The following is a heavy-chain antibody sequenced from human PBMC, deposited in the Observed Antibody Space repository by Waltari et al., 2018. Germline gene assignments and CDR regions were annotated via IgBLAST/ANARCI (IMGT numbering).Heavy chain of an antibody. J-gene: IGHJ4*02. V-gene: IGHV1-69*08. Sequence: QVQLVQSGAEVKKPGSSVEVSCKASGGTFSSYTISWFLQAPGQGLEWMGRIIPILGIANYAQKFQGRVTITADKSTSTAYMELSSLRSEDTAVYYCAREREWLQPGGDYWGQGTLVTVSS. D-gene: IGHD5-12*01. CDR1: GGTFSSYT. CDR3: AREREWLQPGGDY. CDR2: IIPILGIA.